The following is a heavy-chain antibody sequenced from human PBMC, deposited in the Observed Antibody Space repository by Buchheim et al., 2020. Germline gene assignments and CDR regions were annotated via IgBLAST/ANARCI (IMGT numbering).Heavy chain of an antibody. CDR1: GFTFDDLA. CDR2: ISWDGVST. Sequence: EVHLVESGGGVVHPGGSLRLSCSASGFTFDDLAMHWVRQVPGKGLEWVALISWDGVSTYYADSVKGRLTLSSDNSKDVLFLPMNTLRPEDSAVYYCANAYDTTDFGMDVWGQGT. D-gene: IGHD4-17*01. V-gene: IGHV3-43D*03. CDR3: ANAYDTTDFGMDV. J-gene: IGHJ6*02.